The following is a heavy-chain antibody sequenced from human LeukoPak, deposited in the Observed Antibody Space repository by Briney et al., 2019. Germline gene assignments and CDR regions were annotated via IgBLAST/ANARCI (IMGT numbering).Heavy chain of an antibody. J-gene: IGHJ4*02. CDR3: AKDLYSSWYFDY. Sequence: PGGSLRLSCAASGFTFSSYALSWVRQAPGKGLEWVSAISGSGGSTYYADSVKGRFTISRDNSKNTLYLQMNSLRAEDTAVYYCAKDLYSSWYFDYWGQGTLVTVSS. V-gene: IGHV3-23*01. CDR1: GFTFSSYA. D-gene: IGHD6-13*01. CDR2: ISGSGGST.